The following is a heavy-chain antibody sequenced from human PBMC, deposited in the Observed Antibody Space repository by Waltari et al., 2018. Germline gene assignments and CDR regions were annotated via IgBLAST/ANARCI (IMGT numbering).Heavy chain of an antibody. CDR1: GGTFSSYA. CDR2: IIPSLGIA. CDR3: AGGADICSSTSCYVDLHYYYGMDV. V-gene: IGHV1-69*09. Sequence: QVQLVQSGAEVKKPGSSVKVSCKASGGTFSSYAISWVRQAPGQGLEWMGRIIPSLGIANYEQKFQGRVTITADKSTSTAYMELSSLRSEDTAVYYCAGGADICSSTSCYVDLHYYYGMDVWGQGTTVTVSS. D-gene: IGHD2-2*01. J-gene: IGHJ6*02.